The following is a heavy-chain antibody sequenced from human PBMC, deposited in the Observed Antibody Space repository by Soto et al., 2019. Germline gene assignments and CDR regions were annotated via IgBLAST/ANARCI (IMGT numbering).Heavy chain of an antibody. CDR3: AKRETDCSGGSCYPEGMDV. Sequence: PGGSLRLSCAASGFTFSSYAMSWVRQAPGKGLEWVSAISGSGGSTYYADSVKGRFTISRDNSKNTLYLQMNSLRAEDTAVYYCAKRETDCSGGSCYPEGMDVWGQGTTVTVSS. CDR2: ISGSGGST. D-gene: IGHD2-15*01. V-gene: IGHV3-23*01. CDR1: GFTFSSYA. J-gene: IGHJ6*02.